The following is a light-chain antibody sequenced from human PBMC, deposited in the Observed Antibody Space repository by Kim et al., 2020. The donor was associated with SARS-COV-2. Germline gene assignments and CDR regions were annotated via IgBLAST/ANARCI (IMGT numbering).Light chain of an antibody. CDR1: SSNIGSNY. CDR3: AAWDDSLSGWV. Sequence: SELTQPPSASGTPGQRVTISCSGSSSNIGSNYVYWYQQLPGTAPKLLIYRNNQWPSGVPDRFSGSKSGTSASLAISGLRSEDEADYYCAAWDDSLSGWV. V-gene: IGLV1-47*01. J-gene: IGLJ3*02. CDR2: RNN.